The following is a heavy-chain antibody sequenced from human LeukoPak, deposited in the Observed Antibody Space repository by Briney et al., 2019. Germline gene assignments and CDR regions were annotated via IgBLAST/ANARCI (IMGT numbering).Heavy chain of an antibody. CDR3: TTEGLTTVTPDVFDI. CDR1: GFTFSSYA. V-gene: IGHV3-15*01. CDR2: IKSKTDGGTT. D-gene: IGHD4-17*01. J-gene: IGHJ3*02. Sequence: GGSLRLSCAASGFTFSSYAMSWVRQAPGKGLEWVGRIKSKTDGGTTDYAAPVKGRFTISRDDSKNTLYLQMNSLKTEDTAVYYCTTEGLTTVTPDVFDIWGQGTMVTVSS.